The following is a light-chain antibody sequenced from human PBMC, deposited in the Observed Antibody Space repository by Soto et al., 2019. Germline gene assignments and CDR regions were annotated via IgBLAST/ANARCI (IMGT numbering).Light chain of an antibody. CDR1: NSNIGSNT. J-gene: IGLJ6*01. Sequence: QAVVTQPPSASGTPGQRVTISCSGSNSNIGSNTVNWYQQLPGTAPKLLIYYDNLRPSGVPDRISGSKSGTSASLTISGLQSEDEADYYCTSYTPTGALVFGSGTKLTVL. CDR3: TSYTPTGALV. CDR2: YDN. V-gene: IGLV1-44*01.